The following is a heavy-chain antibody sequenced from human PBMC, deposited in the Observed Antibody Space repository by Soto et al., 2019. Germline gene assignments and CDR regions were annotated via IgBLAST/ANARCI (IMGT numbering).Heavy chain of an antibody. D-gene: IGHD2-2*01. CDR3: AREGPYCTSATCPKFYDMDV. J-gene: IGHJ6*02. Sequence: QVQLVQSGAEVKKPGSSVKVSCKASGGTFGSYAITWVRRAPGHGLEWLGGIIPILNSPAYAQKFQARVVITADEITNTAYMELYSLRFDDTAAYYCAREGPYCTSATCPKFYDMDVWGQGTTVTVAS. V-gene: IGHV1-69*01. CDR1: GGTFGSYA. CDR2: IIPILNSP.